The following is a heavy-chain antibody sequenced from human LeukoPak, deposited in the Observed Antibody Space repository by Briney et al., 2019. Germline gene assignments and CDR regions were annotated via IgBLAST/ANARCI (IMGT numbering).Heavy chain of an antibody. CDR1: GGSIGSYY. J-gene: IGHJ4*02. V-gene: IGHV4-59*01. D-gene: IGHD3-22*01. CDR2: VSYRGST. CDR3: ARATSGYYFDF. Sequence: SETLSLTCTVSGGSIGSYYWNWIRQPPGKGLEWIGYVSYRGSTNYNPSLKSRVTMSVDESKNQFSLKLSSVTAADTAVYFCARATSGYYFDFWDQGTLVTVSS.